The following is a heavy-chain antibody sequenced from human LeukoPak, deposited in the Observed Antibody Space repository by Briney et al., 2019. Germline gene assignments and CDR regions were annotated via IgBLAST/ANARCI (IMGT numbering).Heavy chain of an antibody. CDR2: IYYSGST. CDR1: GGSISSSSYY. J-gene: IGHJ4*02. Sequence: SETLSLTCTVSGGSISSSSYYWGWIRQPPGNGLEWIGSIYYSGSTYYNPSLKSRVTISVDTSKNQFSLKLSSVTAADTAVYYCARQRYYYGSGSAYWGQGTLVTVSS. D-gene: IGHD3-10*01. V-gene: IGHV4-39*01. CDR3: ARQRYYYGSGSAY.